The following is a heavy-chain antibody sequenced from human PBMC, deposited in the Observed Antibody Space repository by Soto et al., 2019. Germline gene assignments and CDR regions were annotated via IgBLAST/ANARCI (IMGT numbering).Heavy chain of an antibody. CDR3: TRANIEQSDGLYDAFDI. V-gene: IGHV1-2*02. J-gene: IGHJ3*02. Sequence: VSLKRYRKTVGYTFTVYYTDCGLHEPGQGLEWMGWMNPKSGGAYFAQKFQGRVTLTRDTSIGTAYIEVNSLTSDDTAVYFCTRANIEQSDGLYDAFDIWGQGPTGTVYS. CDR1: GYTFTVYY. CDR2: MNPKSGGA.